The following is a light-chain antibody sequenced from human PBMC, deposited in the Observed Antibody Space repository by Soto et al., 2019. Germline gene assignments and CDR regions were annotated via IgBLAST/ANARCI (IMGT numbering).Light chain of an antibody. CDR2: GAS. CDR1: QSVRSTS. V-gene: IGKV3-20*01. J-gene: IGKJ5*01. Sequence: DIVLTQSPGTLSLSPGERATLSCRASQSVRSTSLAWYQQKPGQPPRLVIFGASRRATGIPERFSGSGSGADFTLTISRLEPDDFAVYYCLQYSSSLPITFGQGTRLEIK. CDR3: LQYSSSLPIT.